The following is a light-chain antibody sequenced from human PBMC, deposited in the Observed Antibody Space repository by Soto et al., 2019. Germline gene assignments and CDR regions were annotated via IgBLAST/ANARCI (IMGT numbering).Light chain of an antibody. Sequence: DIQMTQSPSSLSASVGDRVTITCRASQSISSYLNWYQQKPEKAPKLLIYAASSLQSGVPSRFSGSGSGTDFTLTISSLQPEDFATYSCQQSYSTPTFGQGTKVEIK. CDR1: QSISSY. V-gene: IGKV1-39*01. J-gene: IGKJ1*01. CDR2: AAS. CDR3: QQSYSTPT.